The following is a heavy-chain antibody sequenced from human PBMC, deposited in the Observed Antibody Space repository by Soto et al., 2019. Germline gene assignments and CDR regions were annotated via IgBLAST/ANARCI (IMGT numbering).Heavy chain of an antibody. CDR1: GFTFSDYY. D-gene: IGHD3-3*01. CDR3: ARELATIFGVVTGVVDY. V-gene: IGHV3-11*01. J-gene: IGHJ4*02. CDR2: ISSSGSTI. Sequence: VQLVESGGGLVKPGGSLRLSCAASGFTFSDYYMSWIRQAPGKGLEWVSYISSSGSTIYYADSVKGRFTISRDNAKNSLYLQMTSLRAEDTAVDYCARELATIFGVVTGVVDYWGQGTLVTVSS.